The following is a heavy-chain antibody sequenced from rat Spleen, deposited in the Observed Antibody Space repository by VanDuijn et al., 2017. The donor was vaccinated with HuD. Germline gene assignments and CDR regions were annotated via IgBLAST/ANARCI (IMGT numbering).Heavy chain of an antibody. V-gene: IGHV5-31*01. CDR3: AREVYYFDY. J-gene: IGHJ2*01. Sequence: EVQLVESGGGLVHPGRSLKLSCVTSGFTFNYYWMTWIRQAPGKGLEWVASITNTAGTIYYPDSVRGRFTISRDNAKRTLYLQMDSLKSEDTATYYCAREVYYFDYWGQGVMVTVSS. CDR2: ITNTAGTI. D-gene: IGHD4-4*01. CDR1: GFTFNYYW.